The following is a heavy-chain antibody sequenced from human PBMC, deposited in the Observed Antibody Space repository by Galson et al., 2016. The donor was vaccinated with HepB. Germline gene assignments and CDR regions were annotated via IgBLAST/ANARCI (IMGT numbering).Heavy chain of an antibody. Sequence: SLRLSCAASGYTFSSYWMSWVRQAPGKGLEWVANIKRDGAEIYYLDSVRGRFTISRDNANNSMHLQMNSLRAEDTAGYFCVRDTSSGWSFGLLGRGTLVTVSS. CDR3: VRDTSSGWSFGL. J-gene: IGHJ2*01. D-gene: IGHD3-10*01. CDR1: GYTFSSYW. CDR2: IKRDGAEI. V-gene: IGHV3-7*04.